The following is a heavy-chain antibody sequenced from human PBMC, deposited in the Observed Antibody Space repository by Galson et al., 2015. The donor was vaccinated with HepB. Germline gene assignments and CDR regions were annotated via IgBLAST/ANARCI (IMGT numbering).Heavy chain of an antibody. CDR3: ARDPPRDSGYRNDTD. J-gene: IGHJ4*02. V-gene: IGHV6-1*01. CDR1: GDSVSSHSAG. D-gene: IGHD5-18*01. Sequence: CAISGDSVSSHSAGWNWIRQSPSRGLEWLGRTYYRSKWYNDYALSVKSRITINPDTSKNQFSLQLNSVTPEDTAVYYCARDPPRDSGYRNDTDWGQGTLVTVSS. CDR2: TYYRSKWYN.